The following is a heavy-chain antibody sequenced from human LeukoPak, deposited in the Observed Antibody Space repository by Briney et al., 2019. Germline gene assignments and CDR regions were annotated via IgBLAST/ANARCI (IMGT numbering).Heavy chain of an antibody. CDR1: GFTFSSYG. J-gene: IGHJ4*02. CDR3: AKDSQVLRRRRGWYDW. D-gene: IGHD6-19*01. V-gene: IGHV3-30*18. Sequence: GGSLRLSCAASGFTFSSYGMHWVRQAPGKGLEWVAVISYDGSNKYYADSVKGRFTISRDNSKNTLYLQMNSLRAEDTAVYYCAKDSQVLRRRRGWYDWWGQGTLVTVSS. CDR2: ISYDGSNK.